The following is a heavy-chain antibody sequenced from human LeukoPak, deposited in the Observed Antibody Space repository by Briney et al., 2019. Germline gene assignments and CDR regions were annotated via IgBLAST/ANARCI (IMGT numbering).Heavy chain of an antibody. V-gene: IGHV3-30*03. CDR3: AREGYSYGYYYYYYYMDV. CDR2: ISYDGSNK. D-gene: IGHD5-18*01. Sequence: PGGSLRLSCSTSGFTFSDYEMNWVRQAPGKGLEWVAVISYDGSNKYYADSVKGRFTISRDNSKNTLYLQMNSLRAEDTAVYYCAREGYSYGYYYYYYYMDVWGKGTTVTVSS. CDR1: GFTFSDYE. J-gene: IGHJ6*03.